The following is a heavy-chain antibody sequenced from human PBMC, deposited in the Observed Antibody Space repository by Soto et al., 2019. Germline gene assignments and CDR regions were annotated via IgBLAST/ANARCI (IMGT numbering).Heavy chain of an antibody. CDR3: AHSRNLITDDAQVGDFDY. CDR2: IYWDDDK. V-gene: IGHV2-5*02. J-gene: IGHJ4*02. CDR1: GFSLNTDGEG. Sequence: QITLKESGPTQVKPTQTLTLTCSFSGFSLNTDGEGVGWVRQPPGEALEWLALIYWDDDKRYSPSLKTRLTITKDPSKNQVVFIMTNMDPVDTATYYCAHSRNLITDDAQVGDFDYWGQGTLVTVSS. D-gene: IGHD3-10*01.